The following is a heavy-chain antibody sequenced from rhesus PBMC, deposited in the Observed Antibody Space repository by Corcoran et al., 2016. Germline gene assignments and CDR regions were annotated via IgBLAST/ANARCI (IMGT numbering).Heavy chain of an antibody. CDR2: ISNGGGDT. CDR1: GFTFSDYY. D-gene: IGHD4-29*01. Sequence: VQLVESGGGLAKPGGSLRLSCAASGFTFSDYYLDWVRPAPGKGLEWGSRISNGGGDTWYADSVKGRFTISRENAKNTLFLQMNSLGAEDTAVYFCARVIYDSSSPYFDFWGQGVLVTVSS. V-gene: IGHV3-178*01. CDR3: ARVIYDSSSPYFDF. J-gene: IGHJ4*01.